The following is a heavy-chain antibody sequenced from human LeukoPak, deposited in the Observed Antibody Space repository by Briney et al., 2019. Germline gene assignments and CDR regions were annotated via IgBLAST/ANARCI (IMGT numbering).Heavy chain of an antibody. J-gene: IGHJ4*02. CDR1: GYTFTRYY. D-gene: IGHD3-3*01. V-gene: IGHV1-2*02. CDR2: INPNSGGT. CDR3: ARGLFGVVRGSGD. Sequence: GASVKVSCKPSGYTFTRYYMHWVRQAPGQGREWMGWINPNSGGTNYAQKFQRRVTMTGDTYISPAYMELSRLRYDDPAVYYCARGLFGVVRGSGDWGQGTLVTVSS.